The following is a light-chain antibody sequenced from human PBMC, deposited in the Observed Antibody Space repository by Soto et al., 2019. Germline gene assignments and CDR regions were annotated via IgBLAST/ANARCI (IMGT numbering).Light chain of an antibody. CDR3: SSFTGGSTLVV. CDR1: SSDIGGYNY. CDR2: EVN. Sequence: QSVLTQPASVSGSPGQSITISCTGTSSDIGGYNYVSWYLQHPGKAPKLLIYEVNNRPSGVSNRFSGSRSGNTASLTISGLQTEEEADYYCSSFTGGSTLVVFGGGTKLTVL. V-gene: IGLV2-14*01. J-gene: IGLJ2*01.